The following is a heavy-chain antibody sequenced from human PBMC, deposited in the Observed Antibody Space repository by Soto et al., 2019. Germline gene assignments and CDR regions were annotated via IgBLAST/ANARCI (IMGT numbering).Heavy chain of an antibody. CDR3: GRVVRSGGRGQRLDY. J-gene: IGHJ4*02. CDR1: GGLITNYY. V-gene: IGHV4-59*01. Sequence: PSETLSLTCTVSGGLITNYYWAWVRQPPGKGLEYIGYISYSGSANYNPSLKSRVTISVDTSKNQFSLTLISMTAADTAVYYCGRVVRSGGRGQRLDYCGRGTLVTVSS. D-gene: IGHD3-16*01. CDR2: ISYSGSA.